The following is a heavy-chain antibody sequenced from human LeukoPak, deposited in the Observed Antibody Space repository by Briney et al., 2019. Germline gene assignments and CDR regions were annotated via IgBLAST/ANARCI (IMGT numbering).Heavy chain of an antibody. Sequence: PGGSLRLSCAASGFTFSSYWMSWIRQAPGKGLEWIGEVNHRGMTNYNPSLKSRVIISADTSKNQFSLKLDSVTAADTAIYYCARDPTSEISVPHYFDDWGQGTLVTVSS. CDR1: GFTFSSYW. V-gene: IGHV4-34*01. CDR3: ARDPTSEISVPHYFDD. D-gene: IGHD5/OR15-5a*01. J-gene: IGHJ4*02. CDR2: VNHRGMT.